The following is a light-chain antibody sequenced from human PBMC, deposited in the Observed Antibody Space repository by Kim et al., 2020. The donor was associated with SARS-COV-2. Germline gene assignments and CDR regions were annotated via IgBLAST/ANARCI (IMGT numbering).Light chain of an antibody. Sequence: QSVLTQPPSVSGAPGQTVTISCTGSSSNIGADYTVHWYQQLPGTAPKLLIYGNTNRPSGVSDRFSGSKSGTSASLAITGLQAEDEADYYCQSYDNNLGGYVFGTGTKLTVL. CDR3: QSYDNNLGGYV. CDR2: GNT. CDR1: SSNIGADYT. J-gene: IGLJ1*01. V-gene: IGLV1-40*01.